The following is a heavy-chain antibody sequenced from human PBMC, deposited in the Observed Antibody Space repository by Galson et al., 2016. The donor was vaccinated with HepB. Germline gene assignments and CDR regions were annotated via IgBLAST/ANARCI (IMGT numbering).Heavy chain of an antibody. Sequence: SLRLSCAASGFTFSRYEMTWVRQAPGKGLEWLSYITGHSDSIYYADSAKGRFTISRDNGKNSLFLQMNSLRVEDTAIYYCARESYNRFDPCYSYYFDHWG. V-gene: IGHV3-48*03. CDR1: GFTFSRYE. J-gene: IGHJ4*01. CDR3: ARESYNRFDPCYSYYFDH. D-gene: IGHD2-21*02. CDR2: ITGHSDSI.